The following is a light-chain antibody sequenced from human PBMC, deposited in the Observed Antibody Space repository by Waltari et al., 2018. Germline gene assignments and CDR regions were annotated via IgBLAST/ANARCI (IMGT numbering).Light chain of an antibody. CDR1: QSVRRT. CDR3: QKYGTLPAT. V-gene: IGKV3-20*01. CDR2: DAS. J-gene: IGKJ1*01. Sequence: EIVLTQSPGPLCLPPGARAPLSCRASQSVRRTLAWYQQKPGQAPRLLIYDASTRATGIPDRFSGSGSGTDFSLTISRREPEDFAVYYCQKYGTLPATFGQGTKVEIK.